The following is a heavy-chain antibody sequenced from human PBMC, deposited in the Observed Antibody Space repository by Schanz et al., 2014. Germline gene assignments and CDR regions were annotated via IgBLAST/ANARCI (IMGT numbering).Heavy chain of an antibody. CDR2: IGGSGDST. J-gene: IGHJ4*02. CDR1: GFTFSNHA. CDR3: ARDLLVSHYDCWSGNDY. Sequence: EVHLLESGGGLVQPGGSLRLSCAASGFTFSNHALSWVRQAPGKGLEWVSGIGGSGDSTHYADSVKGRFTISRDNSKNTLYLQMNSLRADDTAVYYCARDLLVSHYDCWSGNDYWGQGTLVTVSS. D-gene: IGHD3-3*01. V-gene: IGHV3-23*01.